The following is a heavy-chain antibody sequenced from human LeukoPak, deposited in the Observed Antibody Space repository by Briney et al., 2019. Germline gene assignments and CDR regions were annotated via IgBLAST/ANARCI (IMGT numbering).Heavy chain of an antibody. V-gene: IGHV3-9*03. D-gene: IGHD3-22*01. CDR3: AKDTDSSGEGYFQH. CDR1: GFTFDDYA. Sequence: GRSLRLSCAASGFTFDDYAMHWVRQAPGKGLEWVSGISWNSGSIGYADSVKGRFTISRDNAKNSLYLQMNSLRAEDMALYYCAKDTDSSGEGYFQHWGQGTLVTVSS. CDR2: ISWNSGSI. J-gene: IGHJ1*01.